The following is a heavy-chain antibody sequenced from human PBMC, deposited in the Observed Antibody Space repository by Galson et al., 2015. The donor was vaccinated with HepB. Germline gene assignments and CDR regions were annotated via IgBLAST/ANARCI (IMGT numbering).Heavy chain of an antibody. V-gene: IGHV1-3*01. CDR3: ARELYDFWSGYSLDY. CDR1: GYTFSSYA. J-gene: IGHJ4*02. D-gene: IGHD3/OR15-3a*01. CDR2: IKAGNGNT. Sequence: SVKVSCKASGYTFSSYAINWVRQAPGQGLEWMGRIKAGNGNTKSSQKFQGRVTITRDTSASTAYMELSSLRSEDTAVYYCARELYDFWSGYSLDYWGQGSLVTVSS.